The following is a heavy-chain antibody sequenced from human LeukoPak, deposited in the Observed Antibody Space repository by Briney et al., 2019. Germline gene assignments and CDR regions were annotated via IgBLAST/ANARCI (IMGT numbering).Heavy chain of an antibody. CDR2: IIPIFGIA. J-gene: IGHJ4*02. CDR1: GGTFSSYA. V-gene: IGHV1-69*04. CDR3: AGDTRITMVRGVIKSYYFDY. Sequence: SVKVSCKASGGTFSSYAISCVRQAPGQGLEWMGRIIPIFGIANYAQKFQGRVTITADKSTSTAYMELSSLRSEDTAVYYCAGDTRITMVRGVIKSYYFDYWGQGTLVTVSS. D-gene: IGHD3-10*01.